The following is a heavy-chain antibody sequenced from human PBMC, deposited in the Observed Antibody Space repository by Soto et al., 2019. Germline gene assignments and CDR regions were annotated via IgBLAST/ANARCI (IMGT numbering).Heavy chain of an antibody. V-gene: IGHV4-38-2*01. CDR2: VYNSGST. J-gene: IGHJ4*02. CDR3: ARYRREAVAGYTLDN. D-gene: IGHD6-13*01. CDR1: GYSISNAFY. Sequence: SETLSLTCAVSGYSISNAFYCAWFRQPPGKGLEWIGYVYNSGSTNYNPSLKSRVTISEDTSKSQFSLKVNSMTAADTAVYYCARYRREAVAGYTLDNWGQGILVTVSS.